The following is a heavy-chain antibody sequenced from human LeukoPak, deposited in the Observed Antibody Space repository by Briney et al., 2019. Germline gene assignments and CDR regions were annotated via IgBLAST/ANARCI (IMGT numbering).Heavy chain of an antibody. Sequence: WASVKVSCTASGYTFSSYSIIWLRQAPGQGLESMGWISAYNGNTIYAQKAKGRVTMTTDTSTSTAYMELRSLKSDDTAVYSCARASYCSDGSCYSDYWGQGTLVTVSS. J-gene: IGHJ4*02. V-gene: IGHV1-18*01. D-gene: IGHD2-15*01. CDR1: GYTFSSYS. CDR3: ARASYCSDGSCYSDY. CDR2: ISAYNGNT.